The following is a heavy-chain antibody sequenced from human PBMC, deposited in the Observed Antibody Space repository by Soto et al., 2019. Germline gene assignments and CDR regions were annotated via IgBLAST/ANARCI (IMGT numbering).Heavy chain of an antibody. Sequence: QVQLQESGPGLVKTSETLSLTCTVSGGSISTYYWSWIRQPPGKGLEWIGYIHYSGSTNYNPSLKSRVAISVDTSKNQFSLKLTSVTAADTAVYYCARRYYGGNYWYFDLWGRGTLVTVSS. J-gene: IGHJ2*01. D-gene: IGHD4-17*01. V-gene: IGHV4-59*08. CDR3: ARRYYGGNYWYFDL. CDR2: IHYSGST. CDR1: GGSISTYY.